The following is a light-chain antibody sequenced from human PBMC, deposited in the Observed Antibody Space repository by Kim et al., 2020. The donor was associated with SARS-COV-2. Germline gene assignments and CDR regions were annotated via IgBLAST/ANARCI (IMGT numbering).Light chain of an antibody. J-gene: IGLJ1*01. Sequence: GQGVTIMCSESSSNIGSNTVNWYQQVPGTAPKLLIYSNNQRPSGVPDRFSGSKSGTSASMAISRLQSEDEADYYCAAWDDSLNIYVFGSGTKVTVL. CDR1: SSNIGSNT. CDR2: SNN. V-gene: IGLV1-44*01. CDR3: AAWDDSLNIYV.